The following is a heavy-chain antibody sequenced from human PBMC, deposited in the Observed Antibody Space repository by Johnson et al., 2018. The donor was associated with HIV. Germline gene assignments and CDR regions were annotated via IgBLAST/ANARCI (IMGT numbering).Heavy chain of an antibody. V-gene: IGHV3-30*03. J-gene: IGHJ3*02. CDR1: GFTFSSYG. CDR3: ARDRVPAAIGLAYRGAFDI. Sequence: VQLVESGGGVVQPGRSLRLSCAASGFTFSSYGMHRVRQAPGTGLEWVAVISYDGSNKYYADSVKGRFTISRDNSKNTLYLQMNSLRAEEPSVYYCARDRVPAAIGLAYRGAFDIWGQGTMVTVSS. D-gene: IGHD2-2*01. CDR2: ISYDGSNK.